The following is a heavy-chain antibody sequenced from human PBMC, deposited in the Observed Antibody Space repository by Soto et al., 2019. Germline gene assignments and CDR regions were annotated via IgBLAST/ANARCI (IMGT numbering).Heavy chain of an antibody. J-gene: IGHJ4*02. CDR2: ISYDGSNK. Sequence: GGSLRLSCAASGFTFSSYAMHWVRQAPGKGLEWVAVISYDGSNKYYADSVKGRFTISRDNSKNTLYLQMNSLRAEDTAVYYCARGQGPGSSSWYDYWGQGTLVTVS. D-gene: IGHD6-13*01. CDR3: ARGQGPGSSSWYDY. CDR1: GFTFSSYA. V-gene: IGHV3-30-3*01.